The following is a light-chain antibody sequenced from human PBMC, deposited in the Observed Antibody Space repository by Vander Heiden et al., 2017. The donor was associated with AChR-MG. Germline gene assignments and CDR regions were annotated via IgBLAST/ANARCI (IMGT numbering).Light chain of an antibody. CDR1: QSLLYSNGYNY. Sequence: DLVMTQSPLSLPVTPGEPATISCRCSQSLLYSNGYNYLDWYLQKPGQSPQILIYLGSNRAPGVPDRFSGSGSGTDFTLKISRVEAEDVGVYYCRQSLQDPLSFGQGTRLDI. V-gene: IGKV2-28*01. CDR3: RQSLQDPLS. CDR2: LGS. J-gene: IGKJ2*03.